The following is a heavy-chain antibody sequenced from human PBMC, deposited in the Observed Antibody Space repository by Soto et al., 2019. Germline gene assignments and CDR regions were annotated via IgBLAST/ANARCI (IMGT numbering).Heavy chain of an antibody. CDR1: GDSVSSNSAA. D-gene: IGHD1-7*01. V-gene: IGHV6-1*01. CDR3: AGTTSQQWYHMDV. J-gene: IGHJ6*03. CDR2: TYYRSRWYN. Sequence: QVQLQESGPGLVKPSQTLSLTCAISGDSVSSNSAAWNWIRLSPSRGLEWLARTYYRSRWYNDYVLSVRSRITVNPDTSKNQFSLQLTSVTPEDTAVYYCAGTTSQQWYHMDVWGKGSTVTVPS.